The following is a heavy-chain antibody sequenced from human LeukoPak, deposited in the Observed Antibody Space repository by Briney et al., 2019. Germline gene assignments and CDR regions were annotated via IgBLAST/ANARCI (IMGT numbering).Heavy chain of an antibody. Sequence: GGSLRLSCAASGFSFRSFEMSWVRQAPGKGLEWVSFISPSGDRTSNADSVEGRFTISRDNPRNTLYLQMNSLRGEDTAVYYCAIMHGYYDGSGYWVQWGQGTLVTVSS. CDR2: ISPSGDRT. V-gene: IGHV3-23*01. J-gene: IGHJ4*02. CDR3: AIMHGYYDGSGYWVQ. D-gene: IGHD3-22*01. CDR1: GFSFRSFE.